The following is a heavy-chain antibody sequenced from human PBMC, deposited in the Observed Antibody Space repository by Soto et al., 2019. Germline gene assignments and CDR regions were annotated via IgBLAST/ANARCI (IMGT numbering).Heavy chain of an antibody. Sequence: ASVKVSCKASGGTFSSYAISWVRQAPGQGLEWMGGIIPIFGTANYAQKFQGRVTITADESTSTAYMELSSLRSEDTAVYYCASLVSSGYLRKTCYGIDVWGRGTTVTVSS. D-gene: IGHD3-22*01. CDR3: ASLVSSGYLRKTCYGIDV. CDR1: GGTFSSYA. CDR2: IIPIFGTA. J-gene: IGHJ6*02. V-gene: IGHV1-69*13.